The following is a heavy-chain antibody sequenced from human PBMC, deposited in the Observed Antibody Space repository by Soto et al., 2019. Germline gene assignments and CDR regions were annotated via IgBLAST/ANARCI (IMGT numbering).Heavy chain of an antibody. D-gene: IGHD3-3*01. CDR2: IYYSGST. CDR1: GGSISSYY. CDR3: ARGGTYYDFWSGYYTDLNWFDP. V-gene: IGHV4-59*01. Sequence: SETLSLTCTVSGGSISSYYWSWIRQPPGKGLEWIGYIYYSGSTNYNPSLKSRVTISVDTSKNQFSLKLSSVTAADTAVYYCARGGTYYDFWSGYYTDLNWFDPWGQGTLVTVSS. J-gene: IGHJ5*02.